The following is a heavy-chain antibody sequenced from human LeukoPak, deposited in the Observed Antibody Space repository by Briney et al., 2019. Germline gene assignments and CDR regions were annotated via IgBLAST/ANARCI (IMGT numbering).Heavy chain of an antibody. V-gene: IGHV3-23*01. J-gene: IGHJ4*02. CDR3: ATVNINNWHSCDY. D-gene: IGHD1-1*01. Sequence: PGGSLRFSCAASGFTFSSYAMSWVRQAPGKGLEWVSLISGSGGTAFYADSVKGRFTVSRDNSKNTLYLQMNSLRAEDTAVYYCATVNINNWHSCDYWGQGTLVTVSS. CDR1: GFTFSSYA. CDR2: ISGSGGTA.